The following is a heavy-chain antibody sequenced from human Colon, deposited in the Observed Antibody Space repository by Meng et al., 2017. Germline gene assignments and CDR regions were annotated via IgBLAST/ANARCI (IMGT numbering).Heavy chain of an antibody. CDR1: GFTFSSYA. D-gene: IGHD4-17*01. CDR2: ISYDGSNK. CDR3: ASGTRATTTVFAFDI. J-gene: IGHJ3*02. V-gene: IGHV3-30*04. Sequence: GESLKISCAASGFTFSSYAMHWVRQAPGKGLEWVAVISYDGSNKYYADSVKGRFTISRDNSKNTLYLQMNSLRAEDTAVYYCASGTRATTTVFAFDICGQGTMVTVSS.